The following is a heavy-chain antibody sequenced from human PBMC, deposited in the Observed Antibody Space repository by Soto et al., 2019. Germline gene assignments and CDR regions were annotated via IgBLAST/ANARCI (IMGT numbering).Heavy chain of an antibody. CDR3: ARDAGKTTVGKAFDI. V-gene: IGHV5-51*03. J-gene: IGHJ3*02. D-gene: IGHD1-1*01. Sequence: EVQLVQSGAEVKKPGESLQISCKGSGYSFTSYWIGWVRQMPGKGLEWMGIIYPGDSDTRYSPSFQGQVTISADKSISTAYLQWSSLKASDTAMYYCARDAGKTTVGKAFDIWGQGTMVTVSS. CDR2: IYPGDSDT. CDR1: GYSFTSYW.